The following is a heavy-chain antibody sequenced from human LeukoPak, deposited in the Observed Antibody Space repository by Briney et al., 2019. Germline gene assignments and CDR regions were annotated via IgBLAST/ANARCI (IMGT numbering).Heavy chain of an antibody. CDR1: EYTFTGYY. V-gene: IGHV1-2*06. J-gene: IGHJ4*02. D-gene: IGHD1-26*01. CDR3: ARGSWSYGGY. CDR2: INPNSGGT. Sequence: ASVKVSCKASEYTFTGYYMHWVRQAPGQGLEWMGRINPNSGGTNYAQKFQGRVTITRDTSISTAYMELSRLRSENTAVYCCARGSWSYGGYWGQGTLVTVSS.